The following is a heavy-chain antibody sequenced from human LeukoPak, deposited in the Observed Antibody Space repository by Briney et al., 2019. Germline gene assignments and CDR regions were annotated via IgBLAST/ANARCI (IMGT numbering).Heavy chain of an antibody. CDR3: AGRAPLLYYFDY. Sequence: GGSLRLSCAASGFTVSSNYMSWVRQAPGKGLEWVSVIYSGGVKGRFTISRDNSKNTLYLQMNSLRAEDTAVYYCAGRAPLLYYFDYWGQGTLVTVSS. CDR1: GFTVSSNY. V-gene: IGHV3-53*01. J-gene: IGHJ4*02. D-gene: IGHD2-15*01. CDR2: IYSGG.